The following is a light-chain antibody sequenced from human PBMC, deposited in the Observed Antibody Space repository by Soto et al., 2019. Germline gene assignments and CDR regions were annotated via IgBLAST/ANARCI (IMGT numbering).Light chain of an antibody. J-gene: IGLJ3*02. Sequence: QSVLTQPPSASGSPGQSVTISCTGTSSDVGGYNYVSWYQQHPGKAPKLMIYEVSKRPSGVPDRFSGSKSGNTASLTVSGLQAADEADYHCYSYAGSNNWVFGGGTKLTVL. V-gene: IGLV2-8*01. CDR1: SSDVGGYNY. CDR2: EVS. CDR3: YSYAGSNNWV.